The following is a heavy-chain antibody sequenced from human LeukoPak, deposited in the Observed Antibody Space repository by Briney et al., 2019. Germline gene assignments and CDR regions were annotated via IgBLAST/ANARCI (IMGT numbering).Heavy chain of an antibody. Sequence: GGSLRLSCAASGFTFDDYTMHWVRQAPGKGLEWVSLISWDGGSTHYADSVKGRFTISRDNSKNSLYLQMNSPRTEDTALYYCAKDSWPRYSSSWYRGRGFDYWGQGTLVTVSS. D-gene: IGHD6-13*01. CDR1: GFTFDDYT. CDR3: AKDSWPRYSSSWYRGRGFDY. CDR2: ISWDGGST. V-gene: IGHV3-43*01. J-gene: IGHJ4*02.